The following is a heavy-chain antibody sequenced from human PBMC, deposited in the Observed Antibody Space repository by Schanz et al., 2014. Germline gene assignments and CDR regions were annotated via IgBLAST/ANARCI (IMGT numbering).Heavy chain of an antibody. J-gene: IGHJ1*01. CDR3: ARDTAQSCIGPSCFEYFQH. CDR2: IRFDASHK. D-gene: IGHD2-2*01. Sequence: QVQLVESGGDVVQPGRSLRLSCAASGFSFSGSGMHWVRQAPGEGLEWVAFIRFDASHKYYADSVQGRFTISRDNSKNALYLQMDSLRAEDTAVYYCARDTAQSCIGPSCFEYFQHWGQGTLVTVSS. CDR1: GFSFSGSG. V-gene: IGHV3-33*01.